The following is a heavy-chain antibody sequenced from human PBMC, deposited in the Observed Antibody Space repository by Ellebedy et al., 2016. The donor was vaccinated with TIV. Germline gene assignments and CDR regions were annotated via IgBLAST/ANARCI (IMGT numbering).Heavy chain of an antibody. CDR1: GFIFTSYA. D-gene: IGHD5-18*01. Sequence: GESLKISCAASGFIFTSYAMNWVRQAPGKGLEWVSAISGGGGATFYADSVKGRFTISRDSSKKTVYLQMNSLRAEDKAVYYCAKADAAMVSFYYGMDVWGQGTTVTVSS. CDR2: ISGGGGAT. CDR3: AKADAAMVSFYYGMDV. J-gene: IGHJ6*02. V-gene: IGHV3-23*01.